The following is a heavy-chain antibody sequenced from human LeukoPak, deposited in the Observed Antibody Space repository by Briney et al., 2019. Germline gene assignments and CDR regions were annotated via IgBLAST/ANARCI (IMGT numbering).Heavy chain of an antibody. D-gene: IGHD6-6*01. V-gene: IGHV3-21*01. CDR1: GFTFSSYS. J-gene: IGHJ4*02. Sequence: GGSLRLSCAASGFTFSSYSMNWVRQAPGKGLKWVSSISSSNSYIYYADSVKGRFTISRDNAKNSLFLQMNSLRAEDTAVYYCARDRTSSSSPYYFDYWGQGTLVTVSS. CDR2: ISSSNSYI. CDR3: ARDRTSSSSPYYFDY.